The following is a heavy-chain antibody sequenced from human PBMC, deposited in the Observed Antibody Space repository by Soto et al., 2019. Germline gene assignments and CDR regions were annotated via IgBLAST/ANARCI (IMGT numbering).Heavy chain of an antibody. D-gene: IGHD2-15*01. CDR3: ASGVVVVAATTYYYYGMDV. CDR1: GGSFSGYY. V-gene: IGHV4-34*01. CDR2: INHSGST. J-gene: IGHJ6*02. Sequence: PSETLSLTCAVYGGSFSGYYWSWIRQPPGKGLEWIGEINHSGSTNYNPSLKSRVTISVDTPKNQFSLKLSSVTAADTAVYYCASGVVVVAATTYYYYGMDVWGQGTTVTVS.